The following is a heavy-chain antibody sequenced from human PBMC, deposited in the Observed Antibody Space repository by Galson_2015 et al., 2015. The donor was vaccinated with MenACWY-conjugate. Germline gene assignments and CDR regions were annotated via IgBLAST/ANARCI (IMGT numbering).Heavy chain of an antibody. CDR3: ARDMDNSSHLDDEYYGLDV. CDR1: GGTFSNYG. V-gene: IGHV1-69*04. CDR2: VIPMLGIA. Sequence: SVKVSCKASGGTFSNYGFGWVRQAPGQGLEWMGRVIPMLGIANYAQKFNGRVTIIADKSTSTAYIELSSLRSEDTAVYYCARDMDNSSHLDDEYYGLDVWGQGTTVTVSS. J-gene: IGHJ6*02. D-gene: IGHD6-6*01.